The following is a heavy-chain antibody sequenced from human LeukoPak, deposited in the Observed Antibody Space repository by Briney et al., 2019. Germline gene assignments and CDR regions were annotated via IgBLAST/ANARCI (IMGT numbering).Heavy chain of an antibody. J-gene: IGHJ4*02. CDR3: SKRPPGSGFDY. Sequence: GGSLRLSCATSGFIFSNYDMHWVRQAPGKGLEWVAFIRYDGTNRNYADSVQGQFTISRDNSKNTLYLQMTSLRVHDTALYYCSKRPPGSGFDYWGQGTLVTVSS. V-gene: IGHV3-30*02. D-gene: IGHD3-10*01. CDR1: GFIFSNYD. CDR2: IRYDGTNR.